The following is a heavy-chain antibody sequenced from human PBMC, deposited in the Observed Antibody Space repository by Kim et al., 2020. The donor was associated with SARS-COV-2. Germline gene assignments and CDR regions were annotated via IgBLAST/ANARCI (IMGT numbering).Heavy chain of an antibody. CDR3: ARDLAGYSSGWSNFDI. CDR2: ISAYNGNT. V-gene: IGHV1-18*01. Sequence: ASVKVSCKASGYTFTSYGISWVRQAPGQGLEWMGWISAYNGNTNYAQKLQGRVTMTTDTSTSTAYMELRSLRSDDTAVYYCARDLAGYSSGWSNFDIWGQGTMVTVSS. CDR1: GYTFTSYG. J-gene: IGHJ3*02. D-gene: IGHD6-19*01.